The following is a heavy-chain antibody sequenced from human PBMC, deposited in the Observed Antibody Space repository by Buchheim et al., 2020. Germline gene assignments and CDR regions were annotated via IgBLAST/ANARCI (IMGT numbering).Heavy chain of an antibody. J-gene: IGHJ6*02. CDR1: GYTFNSYG. CDR3: ARGSGTTPTYYFGMDV. V-gene: IGHV1-18*01. CDR2: ISSYSGNT. Sequence: QVQLVQSGPEVKKPGASVKVSCKASGYTFNSYGISWVRQAPGQGLEWMGWISSYSGNTKFAQKLHGRVTLTTDTSTSTGYMELTSLRSDDTAVYYCARGSGTTPTYYFGMDVGGQGTT. D-gene: IGHD1-7*01.